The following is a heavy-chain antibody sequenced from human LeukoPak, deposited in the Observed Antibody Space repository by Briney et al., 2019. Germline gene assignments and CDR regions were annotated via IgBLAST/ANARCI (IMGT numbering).Heavy chain of an antibody. J-gene: IGHJ4*02. CDR2: INPNSGGT. V-gene: IGHV1-2*02. D-gene: IGHD3-3*01. CDR1: GYTFTGYY. CDR3: ARDRDFWSGYYID. Sequence: ASVKVSCKASGYTFTGYYMHWVRQAPGQGLEWMGWINPNSGGTNYAQKFQGRVTMTRDTSISTAYMELSRLRSDDTAVYYCARDRDFWSGYYIDWGQGTLVTVSS.